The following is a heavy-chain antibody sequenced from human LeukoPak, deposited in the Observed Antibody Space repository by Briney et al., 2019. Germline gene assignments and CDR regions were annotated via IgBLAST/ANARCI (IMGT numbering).Heavy chain of an antibody. Sequence: PSETLSLTCSVSGDSISSYYWSWIRQPPGKGLEWIGYVYYSGGTNYNPSLKSRVTISVDTSKNQFSLMLNSVTAADTAVYYCARERRSGTYYYFDYWGQGTLVTVSS. CDR1: GDSISSYY. CDR3: ARERRSGTYYYFDY. CDR2: VYYSGGT. J-gene: IGHJ4*02. D-gene: IGHD1-26*01. V-gene: IGHV4-59*01.